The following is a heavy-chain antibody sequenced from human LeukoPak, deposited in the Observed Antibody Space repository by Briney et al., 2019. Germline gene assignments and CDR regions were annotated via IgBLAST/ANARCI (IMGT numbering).Heavy chain of an antibody. V-gene: IGHV3-7*01. D-gene: IGHD6-13*01. CDR3: ARGHISATGRFDY. CDR1: GFTFRSYW. CDR2: IKEDESEK. Sequence: PGGSLRLSCAASGFTFRSYWMSWVRQAPGKGLEWVANIKEDESEKSYVDSVKGRFTISRDNAKNSLYLQMNSLRAEDTAVYYCARGHISATGRFDYWGQGTLVTVSS. J-gene: IGHJ4*02.